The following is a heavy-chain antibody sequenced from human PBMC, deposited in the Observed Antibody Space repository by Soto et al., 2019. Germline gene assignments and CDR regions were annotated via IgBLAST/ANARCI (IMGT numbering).Heavy chain of an antibody. Sequence: SETLSLTCAVSGGSISSSNWWSWVRQPPGKGLEWIGEIYHSGSTNYNPSLKSRVTISVDKSKNQFSLKLSSVTAADTAVYYCASSFWSGYYSRDYWGQGTLVTVSS. D-gene: IGHD3-3*01. J-gene: IGHJ4*02. CDR1: GGSISSSNW. V-gene: IGHV4-4*02. CDR3: ASSFWSGYYSRDY. CDR2: IYHSGST.